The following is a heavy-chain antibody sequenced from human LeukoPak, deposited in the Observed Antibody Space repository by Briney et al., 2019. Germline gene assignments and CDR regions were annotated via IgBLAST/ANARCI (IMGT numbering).Heavy chain of an antibody. J-gene: IGHJ6*02. D-gene: IGHD6-6*01. CDR2: INHSGST. V-gene: IGHV4-34*01. CDR3: AAQPARYYYGVDV. Sequence: SETLSLTCAVYGGSFSGYYWSWIRQPPGKGLEWIGEINHSGSTNYNPSLKSRVTISVDTSKNQFSLKLSSVTAADTAVYYCAAQPARYYYGVDVWGQGTTVTVSS. CDR1: GGSFSGYY.